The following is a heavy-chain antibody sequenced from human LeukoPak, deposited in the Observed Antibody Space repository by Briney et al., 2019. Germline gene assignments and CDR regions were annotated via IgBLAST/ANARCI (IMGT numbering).Heavy chain of an antibody. CDR1: GYIFTSYN. J-gene: IGHJ4*02. D-gene: IGHD6-19*01. CDR3: ARFAVHRRITVAGQFGLDY. V-gene: IGHV1-46*01. CDR2: INPSGGRT. Sequence: ASVKVSCKASGYIFTSYNIYWVRQAPGQGLEWMGIINPSGGRTNYAQKFQGRVTMTRDTSTSTVYMELSSLRSEDTAVYYCARFAVHRRITVAGQFGLDYWGQGTLASRSS.